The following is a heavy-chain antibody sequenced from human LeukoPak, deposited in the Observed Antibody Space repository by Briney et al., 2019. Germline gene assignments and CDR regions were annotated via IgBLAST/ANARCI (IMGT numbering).Heavy chain of an antibody. CDR2: IYWDDDK. V-gene: IGHV2-5*02. CDR3: ARRGRIYGNSGSYSSSWYDYFDY. J-gene: IGHJ4*02. CDR1: GFSLSTSGVG. Sequence: SGPTLVNPTQTLTLSCTISGFSLSTSGVGVGWIRQPPGKALEWLALIYWDDDKRYSPSLKSRLTITKDTYKNQVFLTMTNMDPVDTATYYCARRGRIYGNSGSYSSSWYDYFDYWGQGTLVTVSS. D-gene: IGHD6-13*01.